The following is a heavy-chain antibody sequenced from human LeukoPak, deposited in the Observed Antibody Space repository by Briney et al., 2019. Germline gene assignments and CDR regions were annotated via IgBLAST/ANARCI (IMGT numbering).Heavy chain of an antibody. V-gene: IGHV3-23*01. D-gene: IGHD6-19*01. J-gene: IGHJ6*02. Sequence: GESLRLSCAASGFTFSSYAMNWVRQAPGKGLEWVSGISDNGGSTYYADSVKGRFTVSSDNSKNTLYLQMNSLRAEDTAVYYCAKAEIAVAGTYYYGMDVWGQGTTVTVSS. CDR3: AKAEIAVAGTYYYGMDV. CDR2: ISDNGGST. CDR1: GFTFSSYA.